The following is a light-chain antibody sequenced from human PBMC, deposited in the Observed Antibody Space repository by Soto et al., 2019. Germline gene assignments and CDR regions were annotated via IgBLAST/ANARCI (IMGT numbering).Light chain of an antibody. CDR2: YDN. CDR3: AAWDDRLYV. CDR1: NSNIGSNT. J-gene: IGLJ1*01. V-gene: IGLV1-44*01. Sequence: VLTQPPSASGTPGQRVTISCSGSNSNIGSNTVNWYQQLPGTAPKLLIYYDNLRPSGVPDRISGSKSGTSASLAISGLQSDDEADYYCAAWDDRLYVFGTGTKVTVL.